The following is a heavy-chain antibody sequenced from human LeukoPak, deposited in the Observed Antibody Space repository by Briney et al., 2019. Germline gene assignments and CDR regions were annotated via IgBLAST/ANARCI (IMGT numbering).Heavy chain of an antibody. CDR3: ARDRIAAAGYYDAFDI. J-gene: IGHJ3*02. V-gene: IGHV3-21*01. Sequence: GGSLRLSCAASGFTFSSYSMNWVRQAPGKGLEWVSSISSSSSYIYYADSVKGRFTISRDNAKNSLYLQMNSLRAEDTAVYYCARDRIAAAGYYDAFDIWGQGTMVTVSS. D-gene: IGHD6-13*01. CDR1: GFTFSSYS. CDR2: ISSSSSYI.